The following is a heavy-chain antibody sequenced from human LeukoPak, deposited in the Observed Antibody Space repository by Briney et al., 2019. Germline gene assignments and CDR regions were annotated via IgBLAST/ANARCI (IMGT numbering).Heavy chain of an antibody. J-gene: IGHJ4*02. D-gene: IGHD2-2*02. Sequence: ASVKVSCKASGYTFTGYYMHWVRQAPGQGLEWMGWINPNSGGTNYAQKFQGRVTMTRDTSISTAYMELSRLRSDDTAVYYCAGDLAPAGVVPAAIRNPLDCWRQGTLVTDSS. CDR1: GYTFTGYY. CDR3: AGDLAPAGVVPAAIRNPLDC. CDR2: INPNSGGT. V-gene: IGHV1-2*02.